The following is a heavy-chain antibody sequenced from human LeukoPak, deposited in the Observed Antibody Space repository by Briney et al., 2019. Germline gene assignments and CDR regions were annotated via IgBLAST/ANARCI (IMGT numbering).Heavy chain of an antibody. CDR3: ARETPERYRGSYFDY. CDR2: ISYSGST. J-gene: IGHJ4*02. V-gene: IGHV4-30-2*01. Sequence: SETLSLTCTVSGGSISSGNYYWSWIRQPPGKGLECIGYISYSGSTYYNPSLKSRVTISVDRSKNQFSLRLSSVTAADTAVYYCARETPERYRGSYFDYWGQGTLVTVSS. D-gene: IGHD1-26*01. CDR1: GGSISSGNYY.